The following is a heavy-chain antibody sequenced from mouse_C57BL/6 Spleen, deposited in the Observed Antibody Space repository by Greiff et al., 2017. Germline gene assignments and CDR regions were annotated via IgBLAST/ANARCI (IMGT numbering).Heavy chain of an antibody. D-gene: IGHD1-1*01. V-gene: IGHV5-17*01. Sequence: EVKLMESGGGLVKPGGSLKLSCAASGFTFSDYGMHWVRQAPEKGLEWVAYISSGSSTIYYADTVKGRFTISRDTAKNTLFLQVTSLRSEDTAMYYCARPLDYGSRGYAMDYWGKGTSVTVSS. J-gene: IGHJ4*01. CDR3: ARPLDYGSRGYAMDY. CDR1: GFTFSDYG. CDR2: ISSGSSTI.